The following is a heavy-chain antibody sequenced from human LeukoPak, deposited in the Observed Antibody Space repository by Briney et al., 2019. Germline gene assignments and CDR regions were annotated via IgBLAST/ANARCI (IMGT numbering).Heavy chain of an antibody. D-gene: IGHD3-10*01. CDR2: LSASGGST. J-gene: IGHJ4*02. V-gene: IGHV3-23*01. Sequence: TGGSLRLSCAASGFTFSDYAMSWVRQAPGKGLEWVSALSASGGSTYYADSVKGRFTISRDNSKNTLYLQMNSLRAEDTAVYYCAKGGTRASGSYYKTDWGQGTLVTVSS. CDR1: GFTFSDYA. CDR3: AKGGTRASGSYYKTD.